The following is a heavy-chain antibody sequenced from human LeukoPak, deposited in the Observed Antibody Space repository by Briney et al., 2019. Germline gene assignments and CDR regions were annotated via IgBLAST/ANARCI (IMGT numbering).Heavy chain of an antibody. V-gene: IGHV3-33*01. J-gene: IGHJ3*01. CDR2: IWYDGSNT. CDR3: ARAPSTALGAFDV. D-gene: IGHD1-1*01. Sequence: PWGSLRLSCAASGFSFSRFGMHWVRQAPGKGLEWVALIWYDGSNTYHADSVKGRFTISRDNSKNMLYVQMNNLRAEDTAVYYCARAPSTALGAFDVWGQGTMVTVSS. CDR1: GFSFSRFG.